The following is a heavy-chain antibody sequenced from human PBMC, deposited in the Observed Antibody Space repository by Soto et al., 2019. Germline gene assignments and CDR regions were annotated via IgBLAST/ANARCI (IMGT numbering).Heavy chain of an antibody. CDR3: ARSVFP. CDR1: GGSINSGGYY. J-gene: IGHJ5*02. Sequence: QVQLQESGPGLVKPSQTLSLTCTVSGGSINSGGYYWNWIRQHPGKGLEWIGYIYYSGSNYYNPSRKSPVTISVDTAKNHFSLKLSSVTAEETAVYYCARSVFPWGQGTLVTVSS. CDR2: IYYSGSN. V-gene: IGHV4-31*01.